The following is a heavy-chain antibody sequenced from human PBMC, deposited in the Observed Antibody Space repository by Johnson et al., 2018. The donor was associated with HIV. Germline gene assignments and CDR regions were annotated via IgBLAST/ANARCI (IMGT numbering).Heavy chain of an antibody. D-gene: IGHD3-10*01. CDR2: FYSGSKT. CDR3: ARDWEGSGTYGVYDEGFDI. Sequence: VQLVESGGGLIQPGGSLRLSCKASGFSISSNYMSWVRQPPGKGLEWVSVFYSGSKTYYADSVKGRFTISRDNSKNTLYLQMNSLRAEDTAVYYCARDWEGSGTYGVYDEGFDIWGPGTMVTVSS. J-gene: IGHJ3*02. CDR1: GFSISSNY. V-gene: IGHV3-66*03.